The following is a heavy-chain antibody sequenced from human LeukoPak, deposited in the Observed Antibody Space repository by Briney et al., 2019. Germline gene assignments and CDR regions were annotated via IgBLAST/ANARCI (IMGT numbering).Heavy chain of an antibody. CDR1: GFTFSTYW. CDR3: VRGYTYGLDN. Sequence: GGSLRLSCGASGFTFSTYWMRWVRQAPGKGLVWVSRIDVDGSTTGYADSVKGRFTISRDNAKNTLYLQMNSLRAEDTAVYYCVRGYTYGLDNWGQGTLVTVSS. D-gene: IGHD5-18*01. J-gene: IGHJ4*02. V-gene: IGHV3-74*01. CDR2: IDVDGSTT.